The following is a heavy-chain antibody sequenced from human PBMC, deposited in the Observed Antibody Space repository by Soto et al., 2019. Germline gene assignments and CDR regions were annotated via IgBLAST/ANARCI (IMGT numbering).Heavy chain of an antibody. V-gene: IGHV2-5*08. CDR1: GFSLSTSGMC. CDR3: AHRPLGAAAGTGFNYYFDY. J-gene: IGHJ4*02. D-gene: IGHD6-13*01. Sequence: SGPTLVNPTQTLTLTCTFSGFSLSTSGMCVSWIRQPPGKALEWLALIYWDDDKRYSPSLKSRLTITKDTSKNQVVLTMTNMDPVDTATYYCAHRPLGAAAGTGFNYYFDYWGQGTLVTVSS. CDR2: IYWDDDK.